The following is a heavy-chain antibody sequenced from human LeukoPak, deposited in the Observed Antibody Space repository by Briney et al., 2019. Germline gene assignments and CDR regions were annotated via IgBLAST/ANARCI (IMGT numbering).Heavy chain of an antibody. CDR3: ARAASRIAARLLDY. CDR2: INPNSGGT. Sequence: ASVKVSCKASGYTFTNYGISWVRQAPGQGLEWMGWINPNSGGTNYAQKFQGRVTMTRDTSISTAYMELSRLRSDDTAVYYCARAASRIAARLLDYWGQGTLVTVSS. D-gene: IGHD6-6*01. CDR1: GYTFTNYG. J-gene: IGHJ4*02. V-gene: IGHV1-2*02.